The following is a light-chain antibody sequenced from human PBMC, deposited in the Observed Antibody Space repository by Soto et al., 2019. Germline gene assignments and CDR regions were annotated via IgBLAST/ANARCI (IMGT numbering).Light chain of an antibody. CDR3: QQRSNWHRT. CDR2: DAS. Sequence: EIVLTQSPATLSLSPGERATLSCRASQSVSSYLAWYQQKPGQAPRLLIYDASTRATGIPARFSGSESGTDLTLTISSREPEDFAVYYCQQRSNWHRTFGQGTKVEIK. CDR1: QSVSSY. V-gene: IGKV3-11*01. J-gene: IGKJ1*01.